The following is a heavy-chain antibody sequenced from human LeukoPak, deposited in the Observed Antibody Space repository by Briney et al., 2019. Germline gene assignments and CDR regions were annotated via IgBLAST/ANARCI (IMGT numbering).Heavy chain of an antibody. D-gene: IGHD3-22*01. Sequence: GRSLRLSCAASGFTFRSYGMHWVRQAPGKGLEGVAVISYDGSKEYYADSVKGRFAISRDNSKSTLYLQMNSLRAEDTAVYYCAKDLADYYDSSGYYPDYWGQGTLVTVSS. V-gene: IGHV3-30*18. CDR3: AKDLADYYDSSGYYPDY. CDR1: GFTFRSYG. CDR2: ISYDGSKE. J-gene: IGHJ4*02.